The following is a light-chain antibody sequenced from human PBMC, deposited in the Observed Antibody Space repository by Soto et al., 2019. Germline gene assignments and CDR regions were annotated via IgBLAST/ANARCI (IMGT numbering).Light chain of an antibody. CDR3: QQYFRPWT. Sequence: DIVMTQSPDSLAVSLGERATINCKSCQSVLYSSNNKNYLAWYQQKPGQPPKLLIYWASTRESGVPDRFSGSGSGTDFTLTISSLQAEDVAVYYCQQYFRPWTFGQGTKVEIK. CDR1: QSVLYSSNNKNY. CDR2: WAS. J-gene: IGKJ1*01. V-gene: IGKV4-1*01.